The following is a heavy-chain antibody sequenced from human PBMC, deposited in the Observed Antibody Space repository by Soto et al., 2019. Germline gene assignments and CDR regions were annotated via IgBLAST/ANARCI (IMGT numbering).Heavy chain of an antibody. V-gene: IGHV1-8*01. CDR2: MNPNSGNT. D-gene: IGHD2-8*01. J-gene: IGHJ4*02. CDR1: GYTFTRYD. CDR3: ARVYCTNGVCYSSFDY. Sequence: QVQLVQSGAEVKKPGASVKVSCKASGYTFTRYDISWVRQATGQGLEWMGWMNPNSGNTGYAQKFQGRVTMTRNTSISTAYMELSSLRYEDTAVYYCARVYCTNGVCYSSFDYWGQGTLVTVSS.